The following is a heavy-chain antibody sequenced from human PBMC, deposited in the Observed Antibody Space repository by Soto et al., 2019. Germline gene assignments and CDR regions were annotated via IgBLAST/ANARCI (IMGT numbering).Heavy chain of an antibody. CDR3: ARDRGVLRCLEGYPPQPDLDV. J-gene: IGHJ6*02. Sequence: GASVKVSCKASGYTFTSYGISWVRQAPGQGLEWMGWISAYNGNTNYAQKLQGRVTMTTDTSTSTAYMELRSLRSDDTAVYYCARDRGVLRCLEGYPPQPDLDVWGQGTTVTVSS. CDR2: ISAYNGNT. D-gene: IGHD3-3*01. CDR1: GYTFTSYG. V-gene: IGHV1-18*04.